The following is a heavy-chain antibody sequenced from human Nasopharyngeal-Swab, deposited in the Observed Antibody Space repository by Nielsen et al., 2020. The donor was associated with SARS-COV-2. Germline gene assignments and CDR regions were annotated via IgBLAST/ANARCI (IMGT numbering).Heavy chain of an antibody. CDR3: ARPICSGGSCYLFAFDI. CDR1: GYTFTSYG. Sequence: ASVKVSCKASGYTFTSYGISWVRQAPGQGLEWMGWMNPNSGNTGYAQKFQGRVTMTRNTSISTAYMELSSLRSEDTAVYYCARPICSGGSCYLFAFDIWGQGTMVTVSS. CDR2: MNPNSGNT. V-gene: IGHV1-8*02. D-gene: IGHD2-15*01. J-gene: IGHJ3*02.